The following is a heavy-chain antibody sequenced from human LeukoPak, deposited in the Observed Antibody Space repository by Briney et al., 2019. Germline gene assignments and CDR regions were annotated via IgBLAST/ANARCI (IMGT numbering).Heavy chain of an antibody. J-gene: IGHJ6*03. V-gene: IGHV1-2*02. D-gene: IGHD3-10*01. CDR1: GYTFTGYY. CDR2: INPNSGGT. Sequence: ASVKVSCKASGYTFTGYYMHWVRQAPGQGLEWMGWINPNSGGTNYAQKFQGRVTMTRDTSISTAYMELSRLRSDDTAVYYCARNYYYGSGSYSPYYYYYYYMDVWGKGTTVTISS. CDR3: ARNYYYGSGSYSPYYYYYYYMDV.